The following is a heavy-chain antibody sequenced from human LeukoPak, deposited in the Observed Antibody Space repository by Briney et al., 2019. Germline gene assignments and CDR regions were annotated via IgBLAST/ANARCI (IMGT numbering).Heavy chain of an antibody. J-gene: IGHJ4*02. D-gene: IGHD5-12*01. CDR2: INPNSGGT. Sequence: ASVKVSCKASGYTFTGYYMHWARQAPGQGLEWMGWINPNSGGTNYAQKFQGRVTMTRDTSISTAYMELSRLRSDDTAVYYCAGTGGVAKEFDYWGQGTLVTVSS. V-gene: IGHV1-2*02. CDR3: AGTGGVAKEFDY. CDR1: GYTFTGYY.